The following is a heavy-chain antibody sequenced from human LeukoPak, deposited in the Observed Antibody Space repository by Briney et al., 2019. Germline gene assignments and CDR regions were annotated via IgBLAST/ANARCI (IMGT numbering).Heavy chain of an antibody. D-gene: IGHD3-22*01. CDR3: ARGGFGMIVVVPDIRSL. J-gene: IGHJ4*02. Sequence: PGGALRLSCAASGFTFSSDSMNWVREAPGKGLEWVSSISSSSSDIYYADSVKRRLPISRDNAKNSLYLQMNSLRAEDTAVYYCARGGFGMIVVVPDIRSLWGQGTLDTVST. CDR2: ISSSSSDI. CDR1: GFTFSSDS. V-gene: IGHV3-21*01.